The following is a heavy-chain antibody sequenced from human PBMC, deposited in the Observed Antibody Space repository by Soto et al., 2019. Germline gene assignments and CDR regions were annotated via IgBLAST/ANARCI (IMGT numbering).Heavy chain of an antibody. CDR2: ISSSSSYI. V-gene: IGHV3-21*01. CDR1: GFTFSSYS. Sequence: GGSLRLSCAASGFTFSSYSMNWVRQAPGKGLEWVSSISSSSSYIYYADSVKGRFTISRDNAKNSLYLQMNSLRAEDTAVYYCARDHCISTSCYLPWFDPWGQGTLVTVSS. D-gene: IGHD2-2*01. CDR3: ARDHCISTSCYLPWFDP. J-gene: IGHJ5*02.